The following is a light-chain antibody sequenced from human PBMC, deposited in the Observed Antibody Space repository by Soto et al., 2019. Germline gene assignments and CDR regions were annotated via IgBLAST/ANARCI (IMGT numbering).Light chain of an antibody. V-gene: IGKV3-11*01. Sequence: EIVLAQSPGTLSLSPGERATLSCRASQSVSSYLAWYQQKPGQAPRLLIYDASNRATGIPARFSGSGSGTDFTLTISSLEPEDFAVYYCQQRSFSITFGQGTRLEIK. CDR1: QSVSSY. CDR2: DAS. J-gene: IGKJ5*01. CDR3: QQRSFSIT.